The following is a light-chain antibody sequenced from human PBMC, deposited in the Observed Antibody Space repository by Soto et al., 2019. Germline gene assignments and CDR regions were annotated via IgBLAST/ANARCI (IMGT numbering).Light chain of an antibody. Sequence: QSALTQPPSASGSPGQSVTISCTGTSSDVGGYNYVSWYQRHPGKAPKLMIYEVTKRPSGVPDRFSGSKSGDTASLTVSGLQAEDEADYYCSSFAGSNNPVVFGGGTKLTVL. CDR2: EVT. CDR1: SSDVGGYNY. J-gene: IGLJ2*01. V-gene: IGLV2-8*01. CDR3: SSFAGSNNPVV.